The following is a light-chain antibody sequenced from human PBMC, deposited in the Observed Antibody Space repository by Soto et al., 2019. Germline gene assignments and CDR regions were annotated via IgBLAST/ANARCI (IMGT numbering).Light chain of an antibody. CDR1: SSDVGSYDY. CDR3: CSYAGAYAFV. Sequence: QSVLTQPRSVSGSPGQSVTISCTGTSSDVGSYDYVSWYQQHPGKAPTLMIFDVSQRPSGVPDRFSGSKSGNTASLTISGLLAEDEADYYCCSYAGAYAFVFGTGTKLTVL. CDR2: DVS. V-gene: IGLV2-11*01. J-gene: IGLJ1*01.